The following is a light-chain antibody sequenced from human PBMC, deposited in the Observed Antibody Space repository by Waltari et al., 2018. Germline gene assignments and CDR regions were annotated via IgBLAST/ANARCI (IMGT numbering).Light chain of an antibody. V-gene: IGLV2-14*03. CDR3: SSRTTSITWV. CDR2: DVT. Sequence: QPALTQPASVSGSPGQSITISCSGSSTAFGANTYVSWYQQHPGRAPKVVIYDVTKRPSGISDRFSGSKSDSAASLTISGLQPEDEADYYCSSRTTSITWVFGGGTKLTVL. CDR1: STAFGANTY. J-gene: IGLJ3*02.